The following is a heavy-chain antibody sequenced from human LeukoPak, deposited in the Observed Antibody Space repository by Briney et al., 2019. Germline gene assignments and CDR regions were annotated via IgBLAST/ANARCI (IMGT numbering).Heavy chain of an antibody. CDR1: GFTFTNYG. V-gene: IGHV3-33*01. Sequence: GGSLRLSCTTSGFTFTNYGINWVRQAPGKGLEWVAAIWYDGSKTSYTDSVKGRFTVSRDISKNTVYLQMNSLRAEDTAVYYCARDLDPWGQGTLVTVSS. CDR3: ARDLDP. CDR2: IWYDGSKT. J-gene: IGHJ5*02.